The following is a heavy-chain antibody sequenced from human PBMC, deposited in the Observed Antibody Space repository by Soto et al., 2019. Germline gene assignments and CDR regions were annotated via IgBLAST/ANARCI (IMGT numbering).Heavy chain of an antibody. CDR3: ARDLGITFGGVIVKFDY. J-gene: IGHJ4*02. V-gene: IGHV3-48*02. CDR1: GFTFSSYS. Sequence: GSLRLSCAASGFTFSSYSMNWVRQAPGKGLEWVSYISSSSSTIYYADSVKGRFTISRDNAKNSLYLQMNSLRDEDTAVYYCARDLGITFGGVIVKFDYWGQGTLVTSPQ. D-gene: IGHD3-16*02. CDR2: ISSSSSTI.